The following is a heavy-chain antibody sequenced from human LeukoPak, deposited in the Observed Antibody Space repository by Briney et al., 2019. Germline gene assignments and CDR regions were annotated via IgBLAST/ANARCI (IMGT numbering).Heavy chain of an antibody. Sequence: GGSLRLSCAASGFTFDDYAMHWVRQAPGKGLEWVSGVSWNSGSIGYADSVKGRFTISRDNAKNSLYLQMNSLRAEDTALYYCAKDYEYRDGYYGMDVWGQGTTVTVSS. CDR3: AKDYEYRDGYYGMDV. CDR2: VSWNSGSI. D-gene: IGHD5-24*01. CDR1: GFTFDDYA. V-gene: IGHV3-9*01. J-gene: IGHJ6*02.